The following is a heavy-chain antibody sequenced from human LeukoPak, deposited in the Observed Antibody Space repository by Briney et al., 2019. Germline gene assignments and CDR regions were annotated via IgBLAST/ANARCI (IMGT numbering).Heavy chain of an antibody. CDR1: GGSISSGSYY. CDR3: ARDGGYSYGPGGLDY. V-gene: IGHV4-61*02. CDR2: IYTSGST. D-gene: IGHD5-18*01. Sequence: SETLSLTCTVSGGSISSGSYYWSWIRQPAGKGLEWIGRIYTSGSTNYNPSLKSRVTISVDTSKNQFSLKLSSVTAADTAVYYCARDGGYSYGPGGLDYWGQGTLVTVSS. J-gene: IGHJ4*02.